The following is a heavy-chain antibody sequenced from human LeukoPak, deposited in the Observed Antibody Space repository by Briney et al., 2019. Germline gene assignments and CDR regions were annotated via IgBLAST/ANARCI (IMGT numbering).Heavy chain of an antibody. CDR2: ISKDGNNK. V-gene: IGHV3-30*18. J-gene: IGHJ4*02. CDR3: AKGVARSIRNAIDV. D-gene: IGHD1-14*01. Sequence: PGRSLRLSCAASGFTFSTYGMHWVRQAPGKGLDWVAVISKDGNNKYYADSVKGRFTISRDNSKNTLYLQMNSLRVEDTAVYYCAKGVARSIRNAIDVWGQGTLVTVSS. CDR1: GFTFSTYG.